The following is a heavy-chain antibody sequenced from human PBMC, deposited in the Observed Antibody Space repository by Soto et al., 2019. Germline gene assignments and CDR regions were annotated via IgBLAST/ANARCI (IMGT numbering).Heavy chain of an antibody. CDR3: AKGGVYSGSYYNFFDY. CDR1: GFTFDDYA. CDR2: INWNGASI. J-gene: IGHJ4*02. Sequence: EVQLVESGGGSVQPGRSLRLSCAASGFTFDDYAMHWVRQAPGKGLEWVSGINWNGASIAYADSVKGRFTISRDNAKNSLYLQMNSLRAEDTALYYCAKGGVYSGSYYNFFDYWGQGTLVTVSS. D-gene: IGHD1-26*01. V-gene: IGHV3-9*01.